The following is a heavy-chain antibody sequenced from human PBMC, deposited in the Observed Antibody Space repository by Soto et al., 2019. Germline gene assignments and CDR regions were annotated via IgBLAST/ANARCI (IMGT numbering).Heavy chain of an antibody. V-gene: IGHV4-34*01. CDR1: GGSFSGYY. J-gene: IGHJ4*02. CDR2: INHSGST. D-gene: IGHD2-15*01. CDR3: ARAKGYCSGGSCYGGVDY. Sequence: PSETLSLTCAVYGGSFSGYYWRWIRQPPGKWREWIGEINHSGSTNYNPSLKSRVTISVDTSKNQFSLKLSSVTAADTVVYYCARAKGYCSGGSCYGGVDYWGQGTLVTVS.